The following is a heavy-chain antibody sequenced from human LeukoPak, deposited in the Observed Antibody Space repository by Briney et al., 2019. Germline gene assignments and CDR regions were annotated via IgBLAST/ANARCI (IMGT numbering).Heavy chain of an antibody. J-gene: IGHJ1*01. CDR2: IYPGDSDT. CDR3: ARPPDCTNGVCYGYFQH. V-gene: IGHV5-51*01. Sequence: GESLKISCKGSGYSFTSYWIGWVRQMPGKGLEWMGIIYPGDSDTRYSPSFQGQVTISADKSISTAYLQWSSLKASYTAMYYCARPPDCTNGVCYGYFQHWGQGTLVTVSS. D-gene: IGHD2-8*01. CDR1: GYSFTSYW.